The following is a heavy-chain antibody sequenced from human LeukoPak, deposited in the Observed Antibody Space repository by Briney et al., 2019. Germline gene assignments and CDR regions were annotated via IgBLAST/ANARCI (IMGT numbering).Heavy chain of an antibody. CDR1: GFTFSNYA. D-gene: IGHD6-19*01. J-gene: IGHJ4*02. CDR3: AREYGSKWAYDY. Sequence: GESLRLSCAASGFTFSNYAMSWVRQAPGKGPEWVANIKQDGIDKIYVDSVNGRFIISRDNTKNSLYLQMNSLRADDTAVYYCAREYGSKWAYDYWGQGTLVAVSS. CDR2: IKQDGIDK. V-gene: IGHV3-7*01.